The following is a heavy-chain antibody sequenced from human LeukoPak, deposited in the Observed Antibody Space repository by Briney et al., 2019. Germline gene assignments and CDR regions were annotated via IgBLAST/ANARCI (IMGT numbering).Heavy chain of an antibody. CDR1: GFTFSSFS. CDR2: IIVSGTT. Sequence: GGSLRLSCAASGFTFSSFSMTWVRQAPGKGLEWVSSIIVSGTTYYADSVKGRFTISRDSFRGTLFLQMDSLRVEDTAIYFCAKASVGNADFASWGQGALVTVSS. CDR3: AKASVGNADFAS. D-gene: IGHD6-25*01. V-gene: IGHV3-23*01. J-gene: IGHJ4*02.